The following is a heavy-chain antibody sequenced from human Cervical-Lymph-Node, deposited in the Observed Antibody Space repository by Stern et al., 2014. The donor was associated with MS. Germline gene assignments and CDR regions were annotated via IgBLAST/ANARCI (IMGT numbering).Heavy chain of an antibody. V-gene: IGHV3-20*01. CDR1: GFTFDAYG. CDR3: ARDPSSSWYNWFDP. D-gene: IGHD6-13*01. Sequence: VQLGESGGGVVRPGGSLRLSCAASGFTFDAYGMRWVRQAPGQGLEWASGINWNGGSTVYADSVKGRFTISGDNAKNSLYLQMNSLRAEDTALYHCARDPSSSWYNWFDPWGQGTLVTVSS. J-gene: IGHJ5*02. CDR2: INWNGGST.